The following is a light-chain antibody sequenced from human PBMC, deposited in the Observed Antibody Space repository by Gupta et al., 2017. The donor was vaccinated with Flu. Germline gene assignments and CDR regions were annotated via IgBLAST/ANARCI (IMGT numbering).Light chain of an antibody. CDR1: SIGSYN. CDR3: NTRDSSGKRMI. Sequence: GQTASITCSGNSIGSYNWHWYQQKPGQAPVLVIFDDTNRPSGIPDRFSASNSDNTATLTITRAQVDDEADYYCNTRDSSGKRMIFGGGTKLTVL. CDR2: DDT. J-gene: IGLJ2*01. V-gene: IGLV3-19*01.